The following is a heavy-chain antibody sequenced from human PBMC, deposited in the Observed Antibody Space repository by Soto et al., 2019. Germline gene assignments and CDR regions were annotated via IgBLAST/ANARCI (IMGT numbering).Heavy chain of an antibody. CDR2: IIPILGIA. Sequence: QVQLVQSGAEVKKPGSSVKVSCKASGGTFSSYTISWVRQAPGQGLEWMGRIIPILGIANYAQKFQGRVTITADKSTSTAYMELSSLRSEDTAVYYCASYYPCSSSDYWGQGTLVTVSS. CDR3: ASYYPCSSSDY. D-gene: IGHD6-6*01. J-gene: IGHJ4*02. V-gene: IGHV1-69*02. CDR1: GGTFSSYT.